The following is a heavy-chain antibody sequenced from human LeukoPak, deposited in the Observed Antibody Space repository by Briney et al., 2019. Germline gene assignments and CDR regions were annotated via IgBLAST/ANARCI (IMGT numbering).Heavy chain of an antibody. J-gene: IGHJ3*02. CDR2: ISRYNGNT. CDR1: GYTFTSYG. CDR3: ARVITMIVSDDFDI. Sequence: GASVKVSCKASGYTFTSYGISWLRQAPGQGLEWMGWISRYNGNTNYAEKVQGRVTMTTDTSTSTAYMELRSLRSDDTAMYYCARVITMIVSDDFDIWGQGTMVTVSS. V-gene: IGHV1-18*01. D-gene: IGHD3-22*01.